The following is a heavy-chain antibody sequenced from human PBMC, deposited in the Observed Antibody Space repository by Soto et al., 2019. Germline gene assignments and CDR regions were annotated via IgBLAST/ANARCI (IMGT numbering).Heavy chain of an antibody. V-gene: IGHV3-9*01. CDR2: ISWNSGSA. Sequence: GGSLRLSCAASGFTFDDYAMHWVRQLPGKGLEWVSGISWNSGSAAYMDSVKGRFLISRDNAKKSLFLQMRSLRPEDTALYYCVKGLNYNFDNIGFHGWGQGTLVIVSS. J-gene: IGHJ4*02. D-gene: IGHD3-22*01. CDR3: VKGLNYNFDNIGFHG. CDR1: GFTFDDYA.